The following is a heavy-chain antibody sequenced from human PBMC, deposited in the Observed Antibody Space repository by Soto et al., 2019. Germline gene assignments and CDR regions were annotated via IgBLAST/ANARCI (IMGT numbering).Heavy chain of an antibody. CDR3: ASPYYGSGSYAGDY. V-gene: IGHV3-74*01. Sequence: EVQLVESGGGLVQPGGSLRLSCAASGFTFSSYWMHWVRQAPGKGLVWVSRINSDGSSTSYADSVKGRFTISRDNAKNTVYLQMNSLRAEDTAVYYCASPYYGSGSYAGDYWGQGTLVTVSS. J-gene: IGHJ4*02. CDR2: INSDGSST. CDR1: GFTFSSYW. D-gene: IGHD3-10*01.